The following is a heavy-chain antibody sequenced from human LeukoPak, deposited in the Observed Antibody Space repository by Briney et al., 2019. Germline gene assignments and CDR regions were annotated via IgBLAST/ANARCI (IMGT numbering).Heavy chain of an antibody. CDR1: GYSISNGYY. J-gene: IGHJ4*02. V-gene: IGHV4-38-2*02. CDR2: TYHSGTS. Sequence: SETLSLTCTVSGYSISNGYYWGWIRRPPGKGLEWIGTTYHSGTSYYNPSLKSRVTISVDTSKNQFSLKLSSVTAADTAVYYCARDLPPFSHDILTGDPFDYWGQGTLVTVSS. D-gene: IGHD3-9*01. CDR3: ARDLPPFSHDILTGDPFDY.